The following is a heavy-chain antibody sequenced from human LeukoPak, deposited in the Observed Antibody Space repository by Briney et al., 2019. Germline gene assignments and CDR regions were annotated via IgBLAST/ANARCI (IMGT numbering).Heavy chain of an antibody. J-gene: IGHJ4*02. Sequence: GGSLRLSCAASGFTFSSYSMNWVRQAPGKGLEWVSSTSSSSSYIYYADSVKGRFTISRDTSKNTLYLQMNSLRAEDTAVYYCAKWGCSGSSCYPFAYWGQGTRVTVSS. V-gene: IGHV3-21*04. CDR1: GFTFSSYS. CDR3: AKWGCSGSSCYPFAY. D-gene: IGHD2-15*01. CDR2: TSSSSSYI.